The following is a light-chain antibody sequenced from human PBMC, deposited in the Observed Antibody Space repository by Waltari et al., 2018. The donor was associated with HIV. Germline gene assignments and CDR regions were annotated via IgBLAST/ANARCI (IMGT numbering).Light chain of an antibody. V-gene: IGLV4-69*01. CDR2: LNSDGSH. J-gene: IGLJ3*02. Sequence: QLVLTQSPSASASLGASVKLTCTLRSGHSSYAIAWHPQQPEKGPRYLMKLNSDGSHSKGDGIPDRFSGSSSGAERYLTISSLQSEDEADYYWQTWGTGIRVFGGGTKLTVL. CDR3: QTWGTGIRV. CDR1: SGHSSYA.